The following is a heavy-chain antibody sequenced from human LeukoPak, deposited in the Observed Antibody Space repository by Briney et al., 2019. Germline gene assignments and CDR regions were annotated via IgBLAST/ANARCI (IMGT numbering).Heavy chain of an antibody. CDR3: ARDPLITATTTWFDP. D-gene: IGHD1-7*01. CDR2: INTSGGST. Sequence: ASVTLSFTASGYTFTIYYIHWVRHAPGQGLGWMGIINTSGGSTRYAQKFQGRVTMTRETSTKTVYMEMSSLRSEDTAVYYCARDPLITATTTWFDPWGQGTLVTVSS. V-gene: IGHV1-46*01. CDR1: GYTFTIYY. J-gene: IGHJ5*02.